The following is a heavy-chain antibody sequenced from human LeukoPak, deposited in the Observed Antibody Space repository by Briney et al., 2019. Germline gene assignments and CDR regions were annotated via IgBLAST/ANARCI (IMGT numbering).Heavy chain of an antibody. CDR1: GGSISSYY. Sequence: SETLSLTCTVSGGSISSYYWTWIRQPPGKGLEWIGYISYSGSTNYNPSINSRVTISVDTSKNQFSLNLTSVTAADTAVYYCARGYSRSWYQAVVYIWLDPWGQGTLVTVSS. CDR2: ISYSGST. D-gene: IGHD6-13*01. J-gene: IGHJ5*02. CDR3: ARGYSRSWYQAVVYIWLDP. V-gene: IGHV4-59*01.